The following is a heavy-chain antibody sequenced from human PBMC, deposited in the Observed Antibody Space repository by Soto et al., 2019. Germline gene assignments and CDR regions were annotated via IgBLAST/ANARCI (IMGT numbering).Heavy chain of an antibody. V-gene: IGHV3-23*01. J-gene: IGHJ4*02. Sequence: EVQLLESGGTLVQPGGSLRLSCVASGFTFSTHTMNWVRQAPGKGLEWVSRLTADSDDTSYADSIKGRFTISSDNSKNTLYMQMNSLSAEDTAIYYCAKGLDRASLDFWGQGALVTGSS. CDR1: GFTFSTHT. CDR2: LTADSDDT. CDR3: AKGLDRASLDF.